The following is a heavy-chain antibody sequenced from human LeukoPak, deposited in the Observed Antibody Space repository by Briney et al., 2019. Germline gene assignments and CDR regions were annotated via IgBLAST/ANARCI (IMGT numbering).Heavy chain of an antibody. D-gene: IGHD2-2*03. J-gene: IGHJ3*02. CDR1: GFTFSSYG. CDR3: ARVDDLDAFDI. Sequence: GGSLRLSCAASGFTFSSYGMHWVRQAPGKGLEWVAVISDDGSNKYYADSVKGRFTISRDNSKNTLYLQMNRLRAEDTAVYYCARVDDLDAFDIWGQGTMVTVSS. CDR2: ISDDGSNK. V-gene: IGHV3-30*03.